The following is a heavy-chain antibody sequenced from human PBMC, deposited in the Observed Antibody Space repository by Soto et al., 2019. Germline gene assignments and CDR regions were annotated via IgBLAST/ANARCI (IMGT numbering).Heavy chain of an antibody. CDR2: IIPILGIA. D-gene: IGHD5-12*01. Sequence: QVQLVQSGAEVKKPGSSVKVSCKASGGTFSSYTISWVRQAPGQGLEWMGRIIPILGIANYAQNFQGRVTITADKSTSTAYMELSSLRSEDTAVYYCARRRATQAGFDYWGQGTLVTVSS. CDR3: ARRRATQAGFDY. CDR1: GGTFSSYT. V-gene: IGHV1-69*02. J-gene: IGHJ4*02.